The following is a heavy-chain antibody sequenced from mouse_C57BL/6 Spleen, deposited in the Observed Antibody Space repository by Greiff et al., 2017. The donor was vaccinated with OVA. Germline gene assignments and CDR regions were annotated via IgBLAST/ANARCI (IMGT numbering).Heavy chain of an antibody. J-gene: IGHJ1*03. V-gene: IGHV1-4*01. D-gene: IGHD2-4*01. CDR1: GYTFTSYT. CDR3: ASHYDYDGLYWYFDV. CDR2: INPSSGYT. Sequence: QVQLQQSGAELARPGASVQMSCKASGYTFTSYTMHWVKQRPGQGLEWIGYINPSSGYTKYNQKFKDKATLTADKSSSTAYMQLSSLTSEDSAVYYCASHYDYDGLYWYFDVWGTGTTVTVSS.